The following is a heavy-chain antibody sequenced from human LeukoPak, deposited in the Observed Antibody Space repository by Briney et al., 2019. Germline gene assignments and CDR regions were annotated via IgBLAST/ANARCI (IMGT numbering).Heavy chain of an antibody. D-gene: IGHD6-19*01. CDR1: GYSFNSYW. CDR2: IYPGDSDT. J-gene: IGHJ5*02. CDR3: ARLVAVALNWFDP. Sequence: GESLKISCKGSGYSFNSYWIGWVRQMPGKGLEWMGIIYPGDSDTRYSPSFQGQVTISADKSISTAYLQWSSMKASDTAMYYCARLVAVALNWFDPWGQGTLVTVSS. V-gene: IGHV5-51*01.